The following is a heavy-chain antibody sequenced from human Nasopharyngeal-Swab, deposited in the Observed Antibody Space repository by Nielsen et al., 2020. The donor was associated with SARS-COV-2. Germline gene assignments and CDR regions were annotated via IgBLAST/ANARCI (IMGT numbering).Heavy chain of an antibody. J-gene: IGHJ6*02. Sequence: SETLSLTCTVSGGSISSYYWSWIRQPPGKGLEWIGYIFHSGSTNYNPSLKSRVTISVDTSKNQFSLKLSSVTAADTAVYYCAREREVYDSSGYYTYGMDVWGQGTTVTVSS. CDR1: GGSISSYY. D-gene: IGHD3-22*01. CDR2: IFHSGST. V-gene: IGHV4-59*01. CDR3: AREREVYDSSGYYTYGMDV.